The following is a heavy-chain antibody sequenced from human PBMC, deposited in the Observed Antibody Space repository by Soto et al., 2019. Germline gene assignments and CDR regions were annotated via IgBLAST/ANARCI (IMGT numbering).Heavy chain of an antibody. V-gene: IGHV6-1*01. CDR2: TYYRSKWYN. D-gene: IGHD3-22*01. CDR1: GDSVSSNSAA. J-gene: IGHJ3*02. Sequence: KQSQTLSLTCAISGDSVSSNSAAWNWIRQSPSRGLEWLGRTYYRSKWYNDYAVSVKSRITINPDTSKNQFSLQLNSVTPEDTAVYYCAREPTSSGYYYNTAFDIWGQGTMVTVSS. CDR3: AREPTSSGYYYNTAFDI.